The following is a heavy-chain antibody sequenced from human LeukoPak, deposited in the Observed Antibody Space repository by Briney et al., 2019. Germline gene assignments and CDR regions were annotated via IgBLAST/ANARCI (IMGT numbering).Heavy chain of an antibody. CDR3: ARGCSDGVCYRDY. CDR2: ITISSSHI. J-gene: IGHJ4*02. D-gene: IGHD2-8*01. V-gene: IGHV3-21*01. CDR1: GFSFSSYS. Sequence: PGGSLRLSCAASGFSFSSYSMNWVREAPGKGLGWVSTITISSSHIYYVGSVKGRFTISRDNAKNSLYLQMNSLRAEDTAVYYCARGCSDGVCYRDYWGQGTPVTVSS.